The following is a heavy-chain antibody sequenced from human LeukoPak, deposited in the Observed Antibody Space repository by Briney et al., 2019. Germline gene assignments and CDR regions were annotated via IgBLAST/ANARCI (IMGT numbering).Heavy chain of an antibody. D-gene: IGHD3-3*01. J-gene: IGHJ4*02. CDR2: ISGSGGST. Sequence: GGSLRLSCVASGFTFSSYAMSWVRQAPGKGLEWVSAISGSGGSTYYADSVKGRFTISRDNSKNTLYLQMDSLRAEDTAVYYCARDRAWNYFDYWGQGTLVTVSS. CDR1: GFTFSSYA. V-gene: IGHV3-23*01. CDR3: ARDRAWNYFDY.